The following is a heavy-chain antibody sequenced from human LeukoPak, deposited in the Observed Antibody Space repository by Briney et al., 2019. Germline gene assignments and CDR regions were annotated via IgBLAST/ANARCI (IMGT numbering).Heavy chain of an antibody. D-gene: IGHD3-3*01. Sequence: GGSLRLSCAASGFTFSSYGMHWVRQAPGKGLEWVAVISYDGSNKYYADSVKGRFTISIDKSKNTLYLQMNSLRAEDTAVYYCAKNTYYDFWSGSYAFDIWGQGTMVTVSS. V-gene: IGHV3-30*18. J-gene: IGHJ3*02. CDR3: AKNTYYDFWSGSYAFDI. CDR2: ISYDGSNK. CDR1: GFTFSSYG.